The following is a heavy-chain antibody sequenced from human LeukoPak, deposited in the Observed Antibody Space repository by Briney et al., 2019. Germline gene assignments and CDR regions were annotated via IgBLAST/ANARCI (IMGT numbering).Heavy chain of an antibody. D-gene: IGHD6-25*01. CDR2: VYYGRSP. CDR3: ARSSGTGTFSY. V-gene: IGHV4-39*02. CDR1: GFTFSSYSMN. Sequence: PGGSLRLSCAASGFTFSSYSMNWVRQPPGKGLEWIGSVYYGRSPYFNPSLESRATISVDTSKNHFSLKMSSVTAADTAVYYCARSSGTGTFSYWGQGTLVTVSS. J-gene: IGHJ4*02.